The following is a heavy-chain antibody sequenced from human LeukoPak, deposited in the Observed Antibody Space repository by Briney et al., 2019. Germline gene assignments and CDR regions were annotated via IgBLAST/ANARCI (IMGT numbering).Heavy chain of an antibody. J-gene: IGHJ4*02. D-gene: IGHD2-2*01. V-gene: IGHV3-7*01. CDR3: ANLGYCSSTSWASLCLVDY. CDR1: GFTFSSYW. Sequence: PGGSLRLSCAASGFTFSSYWMSWVRQAPGKGLEWVANIKQDGSEKYYVDSVKGRFTISRDNSKNTLYLQMNSLRAEDTAVYYCANLGYCSSTSWASLCLVDYWGQGTLVTVSS. CDR2: IKQDGSEK.